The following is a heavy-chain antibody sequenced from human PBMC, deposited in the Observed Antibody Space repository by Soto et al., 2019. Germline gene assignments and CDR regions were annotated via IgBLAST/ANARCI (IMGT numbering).Heavy chain of an antibody. CDR1: GVTFTSET. CDR3: ATELGENPASPFDS. J-gene: IGHJ4*02. D-gene: IGHD2-21*01. Sequence: QVQLVQSGAEVKKPGSSVKVSCKASGVTFTSETISWVRQAPGQGLEWMGGIIPLFGAANYAQKFQGIVTITADESTSTVYMELSSLRSDDMAVYYCATELGENPASPFDSWGQGTLVTVSS. V-gene: IGHV1-69*01. CDR2: IIPLFGAA.